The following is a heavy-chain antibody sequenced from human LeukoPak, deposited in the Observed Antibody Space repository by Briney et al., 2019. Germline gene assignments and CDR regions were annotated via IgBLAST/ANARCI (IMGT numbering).Heavy chain of an antibody. CDR1: KGALKYYY. J-gene: IGHJ4*02. Sequence: SETLSLTCSVSKGALKYYYWTWIRQPPGQGLEWIGNFLYSGTTTYRASLDSRLIISVASSKNTVSLRLSSVPPRETAVYYCATLVYSGSRYHFDTWGQGTLVTVSS. V-gene: IGHV4-59*01. D-gene: IGHD1-26*01. CDR3: ATLVYSGSRYHFDT. CDR2: FLYSGTT.